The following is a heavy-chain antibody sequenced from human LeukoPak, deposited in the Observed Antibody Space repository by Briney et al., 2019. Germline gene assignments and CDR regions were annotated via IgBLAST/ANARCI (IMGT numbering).Heavy chain of an antibody. CDR2: MKLDGSEE. Sequence: GGSLRLSCAASGSTFRSYWMSWVRQAPGKGLEVGANMKLDGSEEYYVDSVKGRFAISSDNAKHSLYLQMNRLRVDDTAVYYCARWARYCTRGSCYSWFDPWGQGTLVTVSS. CDR3: ARWARYCTRGSCYSWFDP. CDR1: GSTFRSYW. D-gene: IGHD2-15*01. V-gene: IGHV3-7*01. J-gene: IGHJ5*02.